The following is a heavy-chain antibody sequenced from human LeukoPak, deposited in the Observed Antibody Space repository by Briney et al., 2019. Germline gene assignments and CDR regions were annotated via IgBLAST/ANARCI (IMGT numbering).Heavy chain of an antibody. Sequence: GGSLRLSCAASGFTFSSYSMNWVRQAPGKGLEWVSSISSSSSYIYYADSVKGRFTISRDNAKNSLYLQMNSLRAEDTAVYYCAKVKGGLWFGELSVFDYWGQGTLVTVSS. D-gene: IGHD3-10*01. J-gene: IGHJ4*02. V-gene: IGHV3-21*04. CDR2: ISSSSSYI. CDR3: AKVKGGLWFGELSVFDY. CDR1: GFTFSSYS.